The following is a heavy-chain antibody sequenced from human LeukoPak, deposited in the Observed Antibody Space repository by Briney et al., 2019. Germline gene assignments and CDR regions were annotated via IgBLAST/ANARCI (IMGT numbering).Heavy chain of an antibody. Sequence: GGSLRLSCAVSGFTFSSYDMHWVRQATGKGLEWVSAIGTVGATYYSDSVKGRFTISRENAKNSLYLQMNSLRAGDTAVYYRARGGYYSESGGVGAFDIWGQGTMVTVSS. D-gene: IGHD3-22*01. J-gene: IGHJ3*02. CDR1: GFTFSSYD. CDR3: ARGGYYSESGGVGAFDI. V-gene: IGHV3-13*01. CDR2: IGTVGAT.